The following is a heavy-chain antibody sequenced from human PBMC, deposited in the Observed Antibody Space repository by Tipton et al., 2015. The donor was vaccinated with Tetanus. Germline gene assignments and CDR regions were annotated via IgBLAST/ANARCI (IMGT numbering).Heavy chain of an antibody. CDR1: GFTFSDYY. Sequence: SLRLSCAASGFTFSDYYMSWIRQAPGKGLEWVSYISSSGSTIYYADSVKGRFTISRDNAKNSLYLQMNSLRAEDTAVYYCARGVPAVIPNRLGHGRRHLKYGMDVWGQGTTVTVSS. J-gene: IGHJ6*02. CDR2: ISSSGSTI. CDR3: ARGVPAVIPNRLGHGRRHLKYGMDV. D-gene: IGHD2-2*01. V-gene: IGHV3-11*01.